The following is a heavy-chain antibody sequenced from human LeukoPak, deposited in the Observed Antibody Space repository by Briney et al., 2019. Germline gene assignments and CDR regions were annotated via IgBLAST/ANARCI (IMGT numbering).Heavy chain of an antibody. CDR1: GFTFSSYA. D-gene: IGHD3-10*01. CDR2: ISGSGGST. V-gene: IGHV3-23*01. CDR3: AKASEYYGSGSYPIGGFY. J-gene: IGHJ4*02. Sequence: GGSLRLSCAASGFTFSSYAMSWVRQALGKGLEWVSAISGSGGSTYYADSVKGRFTISRDNSKNTLYLQMNSLRAEDTAVYYCAKASEYYGSGSYPIGGFYWGQGTLVTVSS.